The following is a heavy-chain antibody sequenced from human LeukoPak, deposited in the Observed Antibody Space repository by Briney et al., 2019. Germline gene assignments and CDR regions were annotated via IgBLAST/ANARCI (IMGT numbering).Heavy chain of an antibody. D-gene: IGHD1-14*01. V-gene: IGHV3-21*04. Sequence: GGSLRLSCAASGFTFSSYSMNWVRQAPGKGLEWVSSISSSSSYIYYADSVKGRFTISRDNAKNSLYLQMNSLRAEDTALYYCAKDRTTYYYGMDVWGQGTTVTVSS. CDR3: AKDRTTYYYGMDV. CDR2: ISSSSSYI. CDR1: GFTFSSYS. J-gene: IGHJ6*02.